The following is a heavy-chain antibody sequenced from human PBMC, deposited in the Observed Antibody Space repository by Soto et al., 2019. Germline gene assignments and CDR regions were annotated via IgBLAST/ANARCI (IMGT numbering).Heavy chain of an antibody. D-gene: IGHD4-17*01. CDR3: ARHFYGDYSPYDY. CDR1: GDSICSSGYY. CDR2: IYYSGST. Sequence: SETLSLTCTVSGDSICSSGYYWGWIRQPPGKGMEWIGSIYYSGSTYYNTSLKSRVTISVDTSKNQFSLKLSSVTAADLSVYYCARHFYGDYSPYDYWGQGTLVTVSS. J-gene: IGHJ4*02. V-gene: IGHV4-39*01.